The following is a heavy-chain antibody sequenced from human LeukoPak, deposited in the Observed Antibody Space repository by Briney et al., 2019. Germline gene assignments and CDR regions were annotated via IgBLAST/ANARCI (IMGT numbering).Heavy chain of an antibody. CDR2: IYYSGST. Sequence: SETLSLTCTVSGGSISSYYWSWIRQPPGKGLEWIGYIYYSGSTNYNPSLKSRVTISVDTSKNQFSLKLSSVTAADTAVYYCARVRVRGVIIVFYYYGMDVWGQGTTVTVSS. CDR1: GGSISSYY. D-gene: IGHD3-10*01. J-gene: IGHJ6*02. CDR3: ARVRVRGVIIVFYYYGMDV. V-gene: IGHV4-59*01.